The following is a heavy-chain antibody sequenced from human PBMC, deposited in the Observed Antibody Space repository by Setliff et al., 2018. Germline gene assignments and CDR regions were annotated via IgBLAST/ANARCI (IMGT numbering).Heavy chain of an antibody. D-gene: IGHD3-10*01. J-gene: IGHJ4*02. V-gene: IGHV1-2*06. CDR1: EYTFTGYY. CDR3: ARGLLWFGEPQLDY. Sequence: ASVKVSCKASEYTFTGYYIHWVRQALGQGLEWMGRINPNSGGTNYAQKFQGRVTMTRDTSISTAYMELSSLKSDDTAMYYCARGLLWFGEPQLDYWGQGTLVTVSS. CDR2: INPNSGGT.